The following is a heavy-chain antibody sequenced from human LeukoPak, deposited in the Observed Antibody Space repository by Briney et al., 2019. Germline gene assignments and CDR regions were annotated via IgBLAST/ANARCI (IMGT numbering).Heavy chain of an antibody. Sequence: SETLSLTCTVSGGSISIYYWSWIRQPPGKGLEWIGYIYYSGSTNYNPSLKSRVTISVDTSKNQFSLKLSSVTAADTAVYYCARGDSSGWYVYWGQGTLVTVSS. CDR2: IYYSGST. J-gene: IGHJ4*02. CDR1: GGSISIYY. D-gene: IGHD6-19*01. V-gene: IGHV4-59*01. CDR3: ARGDSSGWYVY.